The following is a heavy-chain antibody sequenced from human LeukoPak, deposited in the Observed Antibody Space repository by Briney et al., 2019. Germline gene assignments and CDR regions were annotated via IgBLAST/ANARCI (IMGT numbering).Heavy chain of an antibody. J-gene: IGHJ4*02. CDR2: IYSGGST. V-gene: IGHV3-53*05. CDR3: ARDWGIQSWGVLTE. Sequence: PGGSLRLSCAASGFTASSNYMSRVRQAPRTELEGVSVIYSGGSTYYADSVKGRFTISRDNSKNTLYLQMNSLRAEDTAVYYCARDWGIQSWGVLTEWGRGTLVTVSS. D-gene: IGHD3-9*01. CDR1: GFTASSNY.